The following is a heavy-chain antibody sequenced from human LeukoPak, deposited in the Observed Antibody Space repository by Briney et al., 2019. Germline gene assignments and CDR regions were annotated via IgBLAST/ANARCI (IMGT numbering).Heavy chain of an antibody. J-gene: IGHJ5*02. CDR3: ARAASTGQRNWSDP. CDR2: IYTSEST. CDR1: GGSISSGSYY. V-gene: IGHV4-61*02. Sequence: KPSQTLSLTCTVSGGSISSGSYYWSWIRQPAGKGLEWIGRIYTSESTNYNPSLKSRVTISVDTSKNQFSLKLSSVTAADTAVYYCARAASTGQRNWSDPWGQGTLVTVSS. D-gene: IGHD3-16*01.